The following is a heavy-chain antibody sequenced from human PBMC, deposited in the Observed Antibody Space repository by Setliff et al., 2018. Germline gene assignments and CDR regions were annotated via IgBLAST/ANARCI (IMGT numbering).Heavy chain of an antibody. CDR3: ARAYAYSYGFDY. D-gene: IGHD3-16*01. CDR2: ISGSGSTI. V-gene: IGHV3-48*01. Sequence: GGSLRLSCVPSGFTFSSYSMNWVRQAPGKGLEWVSYISGSGSTIYYADSVKGRFTISRDNANSSLYLQMNSLRADDTALYYCARAYAYSYGFDYWGQGTPVTGSS. J-gene: IGHJ4*02. CDR1: GFTFSSYS.